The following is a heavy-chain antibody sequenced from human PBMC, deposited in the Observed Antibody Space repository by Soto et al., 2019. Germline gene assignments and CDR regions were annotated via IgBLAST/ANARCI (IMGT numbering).Heavy chain of an antibody. D-gene: IGHD3-3*01. CDR2: TYHSGNP. Sequence: SETLSLTCDVSGDTISTGGYTWAWIRQPPGKALEWIGHTYHSGNPYYNPSLKSRLTMSVDTSRNQFSLKLTSVTAADTAVYYCARAGRILEWLSYFDYWGQGARVTVSS. CDR3: ARAGRILEWLSYFDY. J-gene: IGHJ4*02. V-gene: IGHV4-30-2*01. CDR1: GDTISTGGYT.